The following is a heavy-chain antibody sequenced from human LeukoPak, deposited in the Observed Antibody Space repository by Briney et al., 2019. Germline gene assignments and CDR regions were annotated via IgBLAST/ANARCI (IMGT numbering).Heavy chain of an antibody. D-gene: IGHD3-10*01. V-gene: IGHV4-59*12. CDR3: RVANRMVRGVRSAFDI. CDR1: GGSISNYY. Sequence: KPSETLSLTRTVSGGSISNYYWNWIRQPPGQGLEWIGHIYYSGSTNYNPSLKSRVTISVDTSKNQFSLKLSSMTAADTAVYYCRVANRMVRGVRSAFDIWGQGTMVTVSS. CDR2: IYYSGST. J-gene: IGHJ3*02.